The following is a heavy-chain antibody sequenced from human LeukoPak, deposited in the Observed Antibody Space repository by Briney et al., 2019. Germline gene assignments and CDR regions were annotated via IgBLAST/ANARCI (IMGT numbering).Heavy chain of an antibody. V-gene: IGHV4-59*12. CDR3: ARDGIGYSGWFDP. Sequence: SETLSPSCTVSGGSISSYYWSWIRQPPGKGLEWIGYIYYSGSTYYNPSLKSRVTISVDTSKNQFSLKLSSVTAADTAVYYCARDGIGYSGWFDPWGQGTLVTVSS. CDR1: GGSISSYY. D-gene: IGHD5-12*01. CDR2: IYYSGST. J-gene: IGHJ5*02.